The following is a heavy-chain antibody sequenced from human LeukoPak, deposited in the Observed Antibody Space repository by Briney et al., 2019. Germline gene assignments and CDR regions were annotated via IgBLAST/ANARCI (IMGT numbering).Heavy chain of an antibody. CDR1: GGSISSSSYS. Sequence: PSETLSLTCTVSGGSISSSSYSWGWIRQPPGKGLEWIGSIYYSGSTYYNPSLKSRVTISVDTSKNQFSLKLSSVTAADTAVYYCARGGYLTLYYYAYWGQGTLVTVSS. CDR3: ARGGYLTLYYYAY. V-gene: IGHV4-39*01. J-gene: IGHJ4*02. D-gene: IGHD3-10*01. CDR2: IYYSGST.